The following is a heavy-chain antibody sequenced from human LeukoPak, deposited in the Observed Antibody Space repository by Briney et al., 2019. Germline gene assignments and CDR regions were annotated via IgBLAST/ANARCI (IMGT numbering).Heavy chain of an antibody. CDR1: GCTFSSYA. D-gene: IGHD3-10*01. CDR2: IIPIFGTA. V-gene: IGHV1-69*13. J-gene: IGHJ4*02. CDR3: ARGSMVRGVMGY. Sequence: SVKVSCKASGCTFSSYAISWVRQAPGQGLVWMEGIIPIFGTANYAQKFQGRVTITADESTSTAYMELSSLRSEDTAVYYCARGSMVRGVMGYWGQGTLVTVSS.